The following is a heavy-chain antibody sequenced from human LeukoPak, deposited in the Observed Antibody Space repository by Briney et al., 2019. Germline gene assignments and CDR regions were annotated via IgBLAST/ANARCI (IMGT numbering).Heavy chain of an antibody. D-gene: IGHD3-10*01. J-gene: IGHJ4*02. Sequence: ASVKVSCRASGFPFTNYDLNWVRQAPGRGLEWMGRMIPNSGYTGYSQKFRGRVTMTRNASIGTAYLELSSLMYEDTAVYYCARAQSSLVRGLLTYYFDLWGQGTLVTVSS. CDR1: GFPFTNYD. CDR2: MIPNSGYT. CDR3: ARAQSSLVRGLLTYYFDL. V-gene: IGHV1-8*01.